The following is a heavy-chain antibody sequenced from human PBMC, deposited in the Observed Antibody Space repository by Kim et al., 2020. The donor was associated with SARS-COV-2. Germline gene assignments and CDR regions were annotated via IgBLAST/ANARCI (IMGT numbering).Heavy chain of an antibody. V-gene: IGHV3-7*01. CDR1: GFTFSSYW. CDR2: IKQDGSEK. Sequence: GGSLRLSCAASGFTFSSYWMSWVRQAPGKGLEWVANIKQDGSEKYYVDSVKGRFTISRDNAKNSLYLQMNSLRAEDTAVYYCAREAPEDYGDAPDAFDIWGQGTMVTVSS. CDR3: AREAPEDYGDAPDAFDI. D-gene: IGHD4-17*01. J-gene: IGHJ3*02.